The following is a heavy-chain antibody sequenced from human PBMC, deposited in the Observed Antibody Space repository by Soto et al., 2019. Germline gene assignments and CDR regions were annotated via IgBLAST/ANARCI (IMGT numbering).Heavy chain of an antibody. Sequence: ASVKVSCKASGYTFTSYGISWVRQAHGQGLEWMGWISAYNGNTNYAQKLQGRVTMTTDTSTSTAYMELRSLRSDDTAVYYCAREMQYCSSTSCYYGMDVWGQGTTVTVSS. D-gene: IGHD2-2*01. J-gene: IGHJ6*02. CDR2: ISAYNGNT. CDR1: GYTFTSYG. V-gene: IGHV1-18*01. CDR3: AREMQYCSSTSCYYGMDV.